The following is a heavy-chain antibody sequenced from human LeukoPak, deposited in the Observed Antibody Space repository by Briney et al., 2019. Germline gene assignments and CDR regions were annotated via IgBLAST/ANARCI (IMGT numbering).Heavy chain of an antibody. D-gene: IGHD3-10*01. CDR2: INPNTGAT. V-gene: IGHV1-2*02. Sequence: GASVKVSCKASGYTFSGYYVHWVRQAPGQGLEWMGWINPNTGATNYAQKFQGRVTMTRDTSISAAFLELSMLTSDDTAVYYCASKGGTTMVRGVITTGWFDPWGQGTLVTVSS. CDR1: GYTFSGYY. J-gene: IGHJ5*02. CDR3: ASKGGTTMVRGVITTGWFDP.